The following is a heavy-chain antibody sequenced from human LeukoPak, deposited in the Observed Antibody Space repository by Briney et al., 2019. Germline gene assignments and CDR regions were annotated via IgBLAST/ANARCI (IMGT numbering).Heavy chain of an antibody. J-gene: IGHJ4*02. D-gene: IGHD5-12*01. V-gene: IGHV3-30*18. CDR2: ISYDGSNK. Sequence: GRSLRLSCAASGFTFSSYGMHWVRQAPGKGLEWVAVISYDGSNKYYADSVKGRFTISRDNSKNTLYLQMNSLRAEDTAVYYCAKDLMQRVATIFSDWGQGTLVTVSS. CDR3: AKDLMQRVATIFSD. CDR1: GFTFSSYG.